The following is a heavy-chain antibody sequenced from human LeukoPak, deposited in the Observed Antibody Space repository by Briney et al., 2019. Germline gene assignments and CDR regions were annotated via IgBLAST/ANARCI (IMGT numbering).Heavy chain of an antibody. CDR2: ISWDGGST. CDR3: AKDIASRGSGFFDY. V-gene: IGHV3-43D*03. J-gene: IGHJ4*02. D-gene: IGHD5-12*01. CDR1: GFTFDDYA. Sequence: GGSLRLPCAASGFTFDDYAMHWVRQAPGKGLEWVSLISWDGGSTYYADSVKGRFTISRDNSKNSLYLQMNSLRAEDTALYYCAKDIASRGSGFFDYWGQGTLVTVSS.